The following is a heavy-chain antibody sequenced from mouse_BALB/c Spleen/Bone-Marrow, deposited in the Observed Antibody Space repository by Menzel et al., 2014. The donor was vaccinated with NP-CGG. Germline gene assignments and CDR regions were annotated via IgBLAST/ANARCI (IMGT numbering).Heavy chain of an antibody. CDR3: ARLSYYGNLFV. Sequence: DVKLQESGGGLAQPGGSLKLSCAASGFDFSRYWMSWVRQVPGKGLEWIGEINPDSSTINYTPSLKDKFIISRDNARNTLYLQMSRVRSEDSALYYCARLSYYGNLFVWGAGTTVTVSS. CDR2: INPDSSTI. D-gene: IGHD1-1*01. V-gene: IGHV4-1*02. CDR1: GFDFSRYW. J-gene: IGHJ1*01.